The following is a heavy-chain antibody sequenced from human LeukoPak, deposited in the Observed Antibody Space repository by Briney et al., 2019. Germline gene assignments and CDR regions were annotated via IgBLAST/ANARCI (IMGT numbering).Heavy chain of an antibody. CDR3: VRVTLYYYDSESYYFFEH. D-gene: IGHD3-10*01. J-gene: IGHJ4*02. CDR1: GFTFTTYW. CDR2: IKQDGTEK. Sequence: PGGSLRLSCEASGFTFTTYWLGWVRQPPGKGLEWVANIKQDGTEKYYVDSVKGRFTISRDNAQASLYLQMNTLRVEDTAIYYCVRVTLYYYDSESYYFFEHWGQGTPVTASS. V-gene: IGHV3-7*01.